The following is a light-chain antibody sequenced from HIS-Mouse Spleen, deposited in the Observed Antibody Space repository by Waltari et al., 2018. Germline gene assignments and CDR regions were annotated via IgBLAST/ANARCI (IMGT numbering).Light chain of an antibody. CDR1: QSVSSN. CDR2: GAS. J-gene: IGKJ1*01. CDR3: KQYNNWPPWT. V-gene: IGKV3-15*01. Sequence: EIVMTQSPATLSVSPGESATLPCRASQSVSSNLAWYQQKPGQAPRLLIYGASTRATGIPARFSGSGSGTEFTLTISSMQSEDFAVYYCKQYNNWPPWTFGQGTKVEIK.